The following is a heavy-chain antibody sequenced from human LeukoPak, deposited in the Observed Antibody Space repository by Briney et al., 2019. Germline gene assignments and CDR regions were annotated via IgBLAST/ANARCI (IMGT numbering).Heavy chain of an antibody. J-gene: IGHJ6*03. V-gene: IGHV3-30*03. CDR3: ARKGGVYGDYTDFYYYYMDV. D-gene: IGHD4-17*01. Sequence: GGSLRLSCAASGFTVSSNYMSWVRQAPGKGLEWVAVMSHDGSYKYYADSVKGRFTVSRDNSKNTLYLQMNSLGPDDTALYYCARKGGVYGDYTDFYYYYMDVWGKGTTVTVSS. CDR2: MSHDGSYK. CDR1: GFTVSSNY.